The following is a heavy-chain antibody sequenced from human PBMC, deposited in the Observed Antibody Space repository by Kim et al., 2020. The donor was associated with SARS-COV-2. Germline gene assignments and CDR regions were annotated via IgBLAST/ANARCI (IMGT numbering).Heavy chain of an antibody. V-gene: IGHV1-69*13. CDR1: GGTFSSYA. J-gene: IGHJ6*02. CDR2: IIPIFGTA. Sequence: SVKVSCKASGGTFSSYAISWVRQAPGQGLEWMGGIIPIFGTANYAQKFQGRVTITADESTSTAYMELSSLRSEDTAVYYCAREDRASSWYLDYYYGMDVWGQGTTVTVSS. D-gene: IGHD6-13*01. CDR3: AREDRASSWYLDYYYGMDV.